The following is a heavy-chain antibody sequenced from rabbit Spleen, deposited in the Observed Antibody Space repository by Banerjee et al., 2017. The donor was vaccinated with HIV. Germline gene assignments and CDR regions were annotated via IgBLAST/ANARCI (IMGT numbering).Heavy chain of an antibody. V-gene: IGHV1S45*01. CDR2: INTISGNT. CDR1: GFSFSDRDV. CDR3: ARDLTSAIGWNFNL. J-gene: IGHJ4*01. Sequence: QEQLEESGGGLVKPEGSLTLTCKASGFSFSDRDVMCWVRQAPGKGLEWIACINTISGNTVYATWAKGRFTISKASWTTVTLQMTSLTAADTARYFCARDLTSAIGWNFNLWGPGTLVTVS. D-gene: IGHD1-1*01.